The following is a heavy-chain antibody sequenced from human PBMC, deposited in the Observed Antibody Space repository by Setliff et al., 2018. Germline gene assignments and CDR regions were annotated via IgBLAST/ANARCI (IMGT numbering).Heavy chain of an antibody. CDR1: GGSIINSYY. J-gene: IGHJ4*02. Sequence: SETLSLTCTVSGGSIINSYYWSWIRQPAGKGLEWIGRISTSGNTNYNPSLKSRVTVSLDTSKNQFSLKLTSMTAEDSAVYYCASYYYGSGSSYIPPHFDYWGQGTLVTVSS. V-gene: IGHV4-4*07. CDR2: ISTSGNT. CDR3: ASYYYGSGSSYIPPHFDY. D-gene: IGHD3-10*01.